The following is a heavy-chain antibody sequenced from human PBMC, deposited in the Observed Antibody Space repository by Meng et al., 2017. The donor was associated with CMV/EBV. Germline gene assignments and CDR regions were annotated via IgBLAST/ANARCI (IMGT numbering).Heavy chain of an antibody. Sequence: ASVKVSCKASGYTFTGYYMHWVRQAPGQGLEWMGWINPNSGGTNYAQKFQGRVTMTRDTSISTAYMELSRLRSDDTAVYYCARDIKGSSTSCHAHWGQGTLVTVSS. CDR1: GYTFTGYY. J-gene: IGHJ4*02. D-gene: IGHD2-2*01. V-gene: IGHV1-2*02. CDR2: INPNSGGT. CDR3: ARDIKGSSTSCHAH.